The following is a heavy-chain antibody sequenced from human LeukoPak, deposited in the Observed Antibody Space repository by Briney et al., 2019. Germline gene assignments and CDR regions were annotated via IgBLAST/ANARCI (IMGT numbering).Heavy chain of an antibody. CDR1: GYSFTSYW. J-gene: IGHJ6*02. D-gene: IGHD4-17*01. CDR2: IRSKANSYAT. CDR3: TRYMTTNGMDV. Sequence: GESLKISCKGSGYSFTSYWIGWVRQASGKGLEWVGRIRSKANSYATAYAASVKGRFTISRDDSKNTAYLQMNSLKTEDTAVYYCTRYMTTNGMDVWGQGTTVTVSS. V-gene: IGHV3-73*01.